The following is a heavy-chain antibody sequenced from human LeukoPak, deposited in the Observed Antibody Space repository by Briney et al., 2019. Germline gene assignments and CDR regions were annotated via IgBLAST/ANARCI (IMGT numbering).Heavy chain of an antibody. CDR3: VRGVVNPQYYDFWSGYYSDHNWFDP. V-gene: IGHV1-2*06. D-gene: IGHD3-3*01. CDR2: INPNSGGT. J-gene: IGHJ5*02. Sequence: GASVKVSCKASGYTFTGYYMHWVRQAPGQGLEWMGRINPNSGGTNYAQKFQGRVTMTRDTSISTAYMELSRLRSGDTAVYYCVRGVVNPQYYDFWSGYYSDHNWFDPWGQGTLVTVSS. CDR1: GYTFTGYY.